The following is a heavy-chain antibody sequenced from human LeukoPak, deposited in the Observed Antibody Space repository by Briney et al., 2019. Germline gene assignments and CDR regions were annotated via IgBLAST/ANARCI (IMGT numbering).Heavy chain of an antibody. J-gene: IGHJ4*02. CDR3: ARDPVSIALQINSDY. Sequence: GRSLRLSCAASGFTFSSYAMHWVRQAPGKGLEGVADISNDGSNKYYADSVKGRFTISRDNFKNTLYLQMNSLRPEDTEVYYCARDPVSIALQINSDYWGQGTLVTVSS. D-gene: IGHD1-1*01. CDR2: ISNDGSNK. CDR1: GFTFSSYA. V-gene: IGHV3-30-3*01.